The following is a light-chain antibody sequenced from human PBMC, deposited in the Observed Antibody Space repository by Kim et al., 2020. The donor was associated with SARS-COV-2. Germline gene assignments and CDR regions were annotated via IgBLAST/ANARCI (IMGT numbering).Light chain of an antibody. Sequence: AIQLTQSPSTLSASAGDRATLTCRASQGIRTSLAWYQQRPGKAPQLLIDGTSTLETGVPSRFSGSGSGTDFTLTISSLQPDDFATYYCQQFKSSPPTFGEGTKVDIK. CDR1: QGIRTS. CDR3: QQFKSSPPT. CDR2: GTS. V-gene: IGKV1-13*02. J-gene: IGKJ1*01.